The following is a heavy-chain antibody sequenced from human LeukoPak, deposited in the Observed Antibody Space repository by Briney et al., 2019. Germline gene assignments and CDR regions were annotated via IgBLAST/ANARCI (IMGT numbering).Heavy chain of an antibody. V-gene: IGHV3-66*01. CDR2: IYSGGST. CDR1: GFTVSSNY. Sequence: GGSLRLSCAASGFTVSSNYMSWVRQAPGKGLEWVSVIYSGGSTYYADSVKGRFTISRDTSKNTLYLQMNSLRAEDTAVYYCARDHGSGWYLIGMDVWGQGTTVTVSS. D-gene: IGHD6-19*01. J-gene: IGHJ6*02. CDR3: ARDHGSGWYLIGMDV.